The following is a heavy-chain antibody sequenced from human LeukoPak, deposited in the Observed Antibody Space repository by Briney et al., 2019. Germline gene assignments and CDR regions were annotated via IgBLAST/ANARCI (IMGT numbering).Heavy chain of an antibody. CDR3: ARATGIAVAGTRGDY. J-gene: IGHJ4*02. CDR2: INPNSGAT. Sequence: ASVKVSCKASGYTFTGYYMHCVRQAPGQGLEGMGWINPNSGATNYAQKFQGRVTMTRDTSISTAYMELSSLTSDDTAVYYCARATGIAVAGTRGDYWGQGTLVTVSS. D-gene: IGHD6-19*01. V-gene: IGHV1-2*02. CDR1: GYTFTGYY.